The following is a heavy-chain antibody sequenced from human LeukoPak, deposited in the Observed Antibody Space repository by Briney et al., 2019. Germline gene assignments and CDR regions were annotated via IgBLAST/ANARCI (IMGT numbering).Heavy chain of an antibody. D-gene: IGHD4-17*01. V-gene: IGHV3-66*02. J-gene: IGHJ4*02. CDR2: IYSGGST. CDR3: AKDLRTTVTN. CDR1: GFTVSSTY. Sequence: PGGSLRLSCAASGFTVSSTYMSWVRQAPGKGLEWVSVIYSGGSTYYADSVKGRFTISRDNSKNTLYLQMNSLRAEDTAVYYCAKDLRTTVTNWGQGTLVTVSS.